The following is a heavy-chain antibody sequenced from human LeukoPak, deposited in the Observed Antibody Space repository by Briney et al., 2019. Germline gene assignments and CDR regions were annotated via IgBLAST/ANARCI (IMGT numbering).Heavy chain of an antibody. CDR2: VYHSGST. CDR3: ARDWYSSSSAGQIFDY. J-gene: IGHJ4*02. CDR1: GYPISRGYY. Sequence: SETLSLTCTVSGYPISRGYYWGWIRQPPGKGLEWIGSVYHSGSTYQNPSLKSRVTISLDTSKNQFSLKLSSVTAADTAVYYCARDWYSSSSAGQIFDYWAREPWSPSPQ. D-gene: IGHD6-6*01. V-gene: IGHV4-38-2*02.